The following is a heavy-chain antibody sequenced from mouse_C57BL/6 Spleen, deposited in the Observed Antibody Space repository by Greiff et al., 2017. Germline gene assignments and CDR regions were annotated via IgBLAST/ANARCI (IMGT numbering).Heavy chain of an antibody. D-gene: IGHD1-1*01. CDR3: TTPDYGSSSAWFAY. J-gene: IGHJ3*01. V-gene: IGHV14-4*01. CDR2: IDPENGDT. Sequence: VQLQQSGAELVRPGASVKLSCTASGFNIKDDYMHWVKQRPEQGLEWIGWIDPENGDTEYASKFQGKATITADTSSNTAYLQRSSLTSEDTAVYYCTTPDYGSSSAWFAYWGQGALVTVSA. CDR1: GFNIKDDY.